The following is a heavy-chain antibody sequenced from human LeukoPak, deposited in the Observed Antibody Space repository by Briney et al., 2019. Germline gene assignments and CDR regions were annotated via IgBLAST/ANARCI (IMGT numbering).Heavy chain of an antibody. Sequence: PGGSLRLSCAASGFIFSTYSMNWVRQAPGKGLEWVSSISSSSSLIYYANSVKGRFTISRDNAKNSLYLQMNSLRAEDTALYYCARVSSSWQEAPFDYWGQGTLVTVSS. CDR2: ISSSSSLI. D-gene: IGHD6-13*01. J-gene: IGHJ4*02. CDR1: GFIFSTYS. CDR3: ARVSSSWQEAPFDY. V-gene: IGHV3-21*01.